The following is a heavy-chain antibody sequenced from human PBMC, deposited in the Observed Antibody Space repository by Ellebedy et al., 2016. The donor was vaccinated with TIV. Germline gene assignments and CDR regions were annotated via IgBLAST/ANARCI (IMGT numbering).Heavy chain of an antibody. J-gene: IGHJ4*02. Sequence: GSLRLSCAVYGGSFSGYYWSWIRQPPGKGLEWIGEINHSGSTNYNPSLKSRVTISVDTSKNQFSLKLSSVTAADTAVYYCAILQFDYWGQGTLVTVSS. CDR1: GGSFSGYY. V-gene: IGHV4-34*01. CDR2: INHSGST. CDR3: AILQFDY.